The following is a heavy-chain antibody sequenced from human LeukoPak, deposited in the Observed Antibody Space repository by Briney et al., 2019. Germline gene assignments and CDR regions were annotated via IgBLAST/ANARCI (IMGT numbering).Heavy chain of an antibody. CDR1: GFTFSSYA. CDR3: ARDPCHGALDY. V-gene: IGHV3-30-3*01. CDR2: ISYDGSNE. Sequence: GGSLRLSCAASGFTFSSYAMHWVRQAPGKGLEWVAVISYDGSNEYYADSVKGRFTISRDNSKNTLYLQMNSLRAEDTAVYYCARDPCHGALDYWGQGALVTVSS. D-gene: IGHD2-2*01. J-gene: IGHJ4*02.